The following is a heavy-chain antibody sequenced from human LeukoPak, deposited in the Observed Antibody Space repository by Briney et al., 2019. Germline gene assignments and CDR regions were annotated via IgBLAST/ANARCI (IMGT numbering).Heavy chain of an antibody. D-gene: IGHD2-15*01. J-gene: IGHJ5*02. Sequence: GGSLRLSCAASGFTFSSYWMSWVRQAPGKGLEWVANIKQDGSEKYYVDSVKGRFTISRDNAKNSLYLQMNSLRAEDTAVYYCARGAPLSGYCSGGSCYSNWFDPWGQGTLVTVSS. CDR3: ARGAPLSGYCSGGSCYSNWFDP. CDR1: GFTFSSYW. V-gene: IGHV3-7*01. CDR2: IKQDGSEK.